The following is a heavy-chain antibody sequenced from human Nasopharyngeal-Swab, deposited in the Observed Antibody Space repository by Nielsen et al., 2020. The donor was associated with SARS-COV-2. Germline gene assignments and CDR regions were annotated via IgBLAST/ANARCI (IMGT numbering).Heavy chain of an antibody. CDR2: IYYSGST. D-gene: IGHD3-10*01. Sequence: SETLSLTCTVSGGSISSSSYYWGWIRQPPGKGLEWIGSIYYSGSTYYNPSLKSRVTISVDTSKNQFSLKLSSVTAADTAVYYCASPSMVRGVIEGGDYYGMDVWGQGTTVTVSS. CDR3: ASPSMVRGVIEGGDYYGMDV. J-gene: IGHJ6*02. CDR1: GGSISSSSYY. V-gene: IGHV4-39*01.